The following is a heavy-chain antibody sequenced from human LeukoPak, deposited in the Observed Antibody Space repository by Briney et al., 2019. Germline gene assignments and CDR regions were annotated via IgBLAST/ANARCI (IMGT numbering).Heavy chain of an antibody. CDR3: ARASAYCGGDCFDY. Sequence: GGSLRLSCAASGFTFSSYSMNWVRQVPGKGLEWVSSISSSSSYIYYADSVKGRFTISRDNAKNSLYLQMNSLRAEDAAVYYCARASAYCGGDCFDYWGQGTLVTVSS. CDR1: GFTFSSYS. J-gene: IGHJ4*02. D-gene: IGHD2-21*01. V-gene: IGHV3-21*01. CDR2: ISSSSSYI.